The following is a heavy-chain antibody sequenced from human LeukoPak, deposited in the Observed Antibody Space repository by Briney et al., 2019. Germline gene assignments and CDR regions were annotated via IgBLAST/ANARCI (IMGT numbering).Heavy chain of an antibody. CDR3: ARGDRPGYDY. CDR2: INHSGST. Sequence: KPSETLSLTCAVYGGSFSGYYWSWIRQPPGKGLEWIGEINHSGSTNYNPSLKSRVTISVDTSKNQFSQKLSSVTAADTAVYYCARGDRPGYDYWGQGTLVTVSP. CDR1: GGSFSGYY. J-gene: IGHJ4*02. D-gene: IGHD1-14*01. V-gene: IGHV4-34*01.